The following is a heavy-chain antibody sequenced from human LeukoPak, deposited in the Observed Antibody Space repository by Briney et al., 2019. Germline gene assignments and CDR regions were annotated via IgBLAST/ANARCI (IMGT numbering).Heavy chain of an antibody. CDR2: INPNSGGT. J-gene: IGHJ6*02. CDR3: ARILNGIGAPSKSNGMDV. CDR1: GYTLTDYY. V-gene: IGHV1-2*02. D-gene: IGHD1-26*01. Sequence: ASVKVSCKASGYTLTDYYMHWVRQAPGQGLEWMGWINPNSGGTNYAQKFQGRVTMTRDTSINTAYMELSRLTSDDTAVYYCARILNGIGAPSKSNGMDVWGQGTTVTVSS.